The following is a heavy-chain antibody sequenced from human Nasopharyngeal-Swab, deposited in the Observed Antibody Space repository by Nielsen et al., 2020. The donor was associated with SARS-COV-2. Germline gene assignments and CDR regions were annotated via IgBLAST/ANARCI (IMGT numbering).Heavy chain of an antibody. D-gene: IGHD6-19*01. CDR3: ARQTAPLGGWEQWLVQYFDY. J-gene: IGHJ4*02. CDR2: IYYSGST. V-gene: IGHV4-39*01. Sequence: WIRQPPGKGLEWIGSIYYSGSTYYNPSLKSRVTISVDTSKNQFSLKLSSVTAADTAVYYCARQTAPLGGWEQWLVQYFDYWGQGTLVTVSS.